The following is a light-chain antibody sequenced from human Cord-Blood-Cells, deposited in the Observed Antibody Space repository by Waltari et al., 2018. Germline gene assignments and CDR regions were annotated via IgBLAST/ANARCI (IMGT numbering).Light chain of an antibody. CDR2: GAS. V-gene: IGKV3-20*01. CDR3: QQYGSSPT. Sequence: EIVLTQSPGTLSLSPGDRATLSCRASQSVSSSYLAWDQQKPGQAPRLLIYGASSRATGIPDRFSGSGSGTDFTLTISRLEPEDFAVYYCQQYGSSPTFGQGTKVEIK. CDR1: QSVSSSY. J-gene: IGKJ1*01.